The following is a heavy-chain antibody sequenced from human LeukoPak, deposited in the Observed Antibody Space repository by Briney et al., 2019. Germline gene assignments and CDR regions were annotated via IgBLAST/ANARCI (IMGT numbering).Heavy chain of an antibody. CDR1: GFTFSDYY. CDR3: ARDLRRGSSSWYVSGGDY. D-gene: IGHD6-13*01. J-gene: IGHJ4*02. CDR2: ISSSGSTI. V-gene: IGHV3-11*01. Sequence: GGSLRLSCAASGFTFSDYYMSWIRQAPGKGLEWVSYISSSGSTIYYADSVKGRFTISRDNAKNSLYLQMNSLRSDDTAVYYCARDLRRGSSSWYVSGGDYWGQGTLVTVSS.